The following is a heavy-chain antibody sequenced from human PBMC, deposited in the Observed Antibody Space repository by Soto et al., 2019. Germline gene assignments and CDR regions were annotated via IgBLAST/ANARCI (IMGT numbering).Heavy chain of an antibody. J-gene: IGHJ6*02. CDR1: GGSFREYY. D-gene: IGHD3-10*01. Sequence: SETLSLTCAVNGGSFREYYWSWLRQPPGKGLEWIGEINQSGTTHYNPSLKRRINISIDTSKNQFSLNLTSVTAADAATYYCARDIITVIGGEIYYYFGMDVWGQGTTVTVSS. CDR2: INQSGTT. V-gene: IGHV4-34*01. CDR3: ARDIITVIGGEIYYYFGMDV.